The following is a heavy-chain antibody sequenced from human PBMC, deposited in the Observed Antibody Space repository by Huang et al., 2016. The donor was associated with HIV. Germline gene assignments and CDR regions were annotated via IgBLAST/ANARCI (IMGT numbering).Heavy chain of an antibody. V-gene: IGHV3-30*18. CDR2: MSHDGSSK. J-gene: IGHJ3*02. D-gene: IGHD3-22*01. CDR1: RFTFSKFA. Sequence: QVQLVESGGGVVRPGRSLRLSCAASRFTFSKFAMHWVRQASGKGLEWMAFMSHDGSSKHDADAVTGRLTISRDNSNNTLDLQMNSLTVEDTAVYYCTKGHYYDTNGYVAFDIWGQGTMVTVSS. CDR3: TKGHYYDTNGYVAFDI.